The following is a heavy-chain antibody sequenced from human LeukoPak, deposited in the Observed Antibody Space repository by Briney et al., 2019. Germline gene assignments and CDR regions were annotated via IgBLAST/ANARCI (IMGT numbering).Heavy chain of an antibody. D-gene: IGHD3-16*01. V-gene: IGHV1-8*03. J-gene: IGHJ4*02. CDR2: MNPNSGNT. CDR1: GYTFTSYD. Sequence: GASVKVSCKASGYTFTSYDINWVRQATGQGLEWMGWMNPNSGNTGYAQKFQGRVTITRNTSISTAYMELSSLRSEDTAVYYCARGPASHDYVWGSGFFDYWGQGTLVTVSS. CDR3: ARGPASHDYVWGSGFFDY.